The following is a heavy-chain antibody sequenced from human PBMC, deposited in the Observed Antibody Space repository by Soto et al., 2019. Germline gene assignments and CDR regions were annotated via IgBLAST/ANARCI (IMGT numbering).Heavy chain of an antibody. CDR2: IYQSGST. D-gene: IGHD4-4*01. V-gene: IGHV4-30-2*01. CDR3: ATQSYSNSGAYYYYAMDV. CDR1: GGSISSGGYS. J-gene: IGHJ6*02. Sequence: SETLSLTCAVSGGSISSGGYSWSWIRQPPGKGLEWIGSIYQSGSTYYNPSLKSRVTISVDRSRNQFSLKLSSVTAADTAVYFCATQSYSNSGAYYYYAMDVWGQGTTVTVSS.